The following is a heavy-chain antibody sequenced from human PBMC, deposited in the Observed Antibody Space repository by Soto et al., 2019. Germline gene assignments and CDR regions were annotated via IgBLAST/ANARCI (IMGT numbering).Heavy chain of an antibody. CDR1: GGSISSGGYY. CDR2: IYYSGST. Sequence: QVQLQESGPGLVKPSQTLSLTCTVSGGSISSGGYYWSWIRQHPGKGLEWIGYIYYSGSTYYNPSLKSRVXXSXDXXKNQFSLKLSSVTAADTAVYYCAREVSYGSGSLDYWGQGTLVTVSS. CDR3: AREVSYGSGSLDY. D-gene: IGHD3-10*01. J-gene: IGHJ4*02. V-gene: IGHV4-31*03.